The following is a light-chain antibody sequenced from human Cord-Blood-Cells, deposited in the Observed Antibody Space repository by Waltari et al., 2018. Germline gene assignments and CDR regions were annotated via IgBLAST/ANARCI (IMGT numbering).Light chain of an antibody. CDR3: QSYDSSLSGWV. CDR1: RSHIRPGYD. V-gene: IGLV1-40*01. CDR2: GNS. Sequence: QSVLTQPPSVSGAPAQRVTISRTGSRSHIRPGYDLHRYQHLPGTAPKLLIYGNSNRPSGVPDRFSGSKSGTSASLAITGLQAEDEADYYCQSYDSSLSGWVFGGGTKLTVL. J-gene: IGLJ3*02.